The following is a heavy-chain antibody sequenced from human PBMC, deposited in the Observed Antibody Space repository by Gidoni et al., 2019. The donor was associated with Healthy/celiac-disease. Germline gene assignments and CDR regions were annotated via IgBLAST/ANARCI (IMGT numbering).Heavy chain of an antibody. CDR2: ISYDGSNK. Sequence: QVQLVESGRGVVQPGRSLRLSCAASGFTFSSYALHWFRQAPGKGLEWVAVISYDGSNKYYADSGKGRFTISRDNSKNTLYLQMNSLRAEDTAVYYCARLKGYCSSTSCYDLDYWYFDLWGRGTLVTVSS. D-gene: IGHD2-2*01. CDR3: ARLKGYCSSTSCYDLDYWYFDL. V-gene: IGHV3-30-3*01. CDR1: GFTFSSYA. J-gene: IGHJ2*01.